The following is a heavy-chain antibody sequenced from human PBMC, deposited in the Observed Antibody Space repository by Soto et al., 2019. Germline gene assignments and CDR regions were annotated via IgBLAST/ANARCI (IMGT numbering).Heavy chain of an antibody. Sequence: GGSLRLSCAASGFTFSSYAMSWVRQAPGKGLEWVSAISGSGGSTYYADSVKGRFTISRDNSKNTLYLQMNSLRAEDTAVYYCATPSIGFGDYVAYFDYWGQGTLVTVSS. J-gene: IGHJ4*02. CDR1: GFTFSSYA. D-gene: IGHD2-21*02. CDR2: ISGSGGST. V-gene: IGHV3-23*01. CDR3: ATPSIGFGDYVAYFDY.